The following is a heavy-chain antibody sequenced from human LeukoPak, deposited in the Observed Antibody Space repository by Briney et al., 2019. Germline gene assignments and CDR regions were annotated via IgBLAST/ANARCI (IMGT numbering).Heavy chain of an antibody. CDR3: ARDPGFGGSYSYNRFDP. Sequence: ASVKVSCEASGYTFTSYGISWVRQAPGQGLEWMGWISAYNGNTNYAQKLQGRVTMTTDTSTSTAYMELRSLRSDDTAVYYCARDPGFGGSYSYNRFDPWGQGTLVTVSS. V-gene: IGHV1-18*01. D-gene: IGHD1-26*01. CDR2: ISAYNGNT. CDR1: GYTFTSYG. J-gene: IGHJ5*02.